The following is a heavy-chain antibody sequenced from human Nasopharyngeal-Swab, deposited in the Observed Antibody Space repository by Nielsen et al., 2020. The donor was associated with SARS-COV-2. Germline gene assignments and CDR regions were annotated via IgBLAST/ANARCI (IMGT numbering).Heavy chain of an antibody. CDR3: ASNSTSWYGSAFDI. CDR2: IYYSGST. V-gene: IGHV4-59*01. J-gene: IGHJ3*02. CDR1: GSSISSYY. Sequence: SETLSLTCTVSGSSISSYYWSWIRQPPGKGLEWIGYIYYSGSTNYNPSLKSRVTISVDTSKNQFSLKLTSVTAADTAVYYCASNSTSWYGSAFDIWGRGTMVTVSS. D-gene: IGHD2-2*01.